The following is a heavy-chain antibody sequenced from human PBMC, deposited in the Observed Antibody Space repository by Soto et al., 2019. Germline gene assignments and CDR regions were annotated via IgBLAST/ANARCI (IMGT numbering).Heavy chain of an antibody. CDR1: GFTFSSFS. V-gene: IGHV3-23*01. CDR2: VGGGGDNT. D-gene: IGHD3-10*01. J-gene: IGHJ4*02. CDR3: VYRDSGSGRSPPLIGF. Sequence: VQLLESGGGLVQPGGPLRLSCAASGFTFSSFSMNWVRQAPGKGLEWVASVGGGGDNTFYADAVKGRFTISRDDSQDTPFLQMNSLRADDTAVYFCVYRDSGSGRSPPLIGFWGQGTLVTVSS.